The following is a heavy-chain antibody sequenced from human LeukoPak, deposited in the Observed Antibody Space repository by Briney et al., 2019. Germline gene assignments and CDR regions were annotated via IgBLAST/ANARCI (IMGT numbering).Heavy chain of an antibody. J-gene: IGHJ4*02. D-gene: IGHD3-22*01. CDR3: ARHRRDSTGYYSFDS. V-gene: IGHV4-4*09. CDR1: GDSITTNY. CDR2: ISASGST. Sequence: PSETLSLTCTVSGDSITTNYWTWIRQPPAPRMGLQWLGYISASGSTNYNPFLGSRVTISVDTSKNQVSLRLISVTATDTAVYYCARHRRDSTGYYSFDSWGQGTLVTVSS.